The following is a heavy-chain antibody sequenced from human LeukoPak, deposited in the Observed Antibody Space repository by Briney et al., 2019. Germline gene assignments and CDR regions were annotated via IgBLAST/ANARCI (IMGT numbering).Heavy chain of an antibody. D-gene: IGHD6-19*01. Sequence: GGSLRLSCAASGFTFSNAWMSWVRQAPGKGLEWVGRIKSKTDGGTTDYAAPVKGRFTISRDDSKNTLYLQMNSLKTEDTAVYYCTTDLTVAGESYYYYYYMDVWGKGTTVTISS. V-gene: IGHV3-15*01. J-gene: IGHJ6*03. CDR1: GFTFSNAW. CDR3: TTDLTVAGESYYYYYYMDV. CDR2: IKSKTDGGTT.